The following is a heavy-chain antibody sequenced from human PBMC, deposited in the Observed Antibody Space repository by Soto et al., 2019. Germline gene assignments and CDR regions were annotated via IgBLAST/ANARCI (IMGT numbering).Heavy chain of an antibody. V-gene: IGHV1-69*12. CDR3: ASVETQRYYYGMDV. D-gene: IGHD2-15*01. CDR2: IIPISGTA. J-gene: IGHJ6*04. CDR1: GGTFSSYA. Sequence: QVQLVQSGAEVKKPGSSVKVSCKASGGTFSSYAISWVRQAPGQGLEWMGGIIPISGTADYAQKFQGRVMITAEESRSTAYMELSGLRSEDTAVYYCASVETQRYYYGMDVWGEGTTGTVSS.